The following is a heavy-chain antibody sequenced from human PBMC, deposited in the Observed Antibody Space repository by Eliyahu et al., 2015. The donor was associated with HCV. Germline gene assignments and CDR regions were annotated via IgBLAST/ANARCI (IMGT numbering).Heavy chain of an antibody. V-gene: IGHV1-58*01. CDR1: GFTFTSSA. CDR3: AAVGVGATTDFDY. D-gene: IGHD1-26*01. Sequence: QMQLVQSGPEVKKPGTSVKVSCKASGFTFTSSAVQWVRQARGQRLEWIGWIVVGSGNTNYAQKFQERVTITRDMSTSTAYMELSSLRSEDTAVYYCAAVGVGATTDFDYWGQGTLVTVSS. CDR2: IVVGSGNT. J-gene: IGHJ4*02.